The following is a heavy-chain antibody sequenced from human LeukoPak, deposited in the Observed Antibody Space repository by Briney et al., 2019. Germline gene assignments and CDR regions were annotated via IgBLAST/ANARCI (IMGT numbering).Heavy chain of an antibody. D-gene: IGHD3-10*01. V-gene: IGHV3-30*02. CDR2: IRYDGSNK. J-gene: IGHJ3*02. Sequence: PGGSLRLSCAASRFTFSSYGMHWVRQAPGKGLEWVAFIRYDGSNKYYADSVKGRFTISRDNSKNTLYLQMNSLRAEDTAVYYCAKDGLFGSGTLGDAFDIWGQGTMVTVSS. CDR1: RFTFSSYG. CDR3: AKDGLFGSGTLGDAFDI.